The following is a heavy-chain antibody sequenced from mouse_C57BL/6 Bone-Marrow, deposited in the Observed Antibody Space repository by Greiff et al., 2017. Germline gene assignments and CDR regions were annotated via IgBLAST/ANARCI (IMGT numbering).Heavy chain of an antibody. CDR1: GYTFTDHI. V-gene: IGHV1-11*01. Sequence: VQLVESGAELASPGASVTLSCKASGYTFTDHIMNWVKKRPGQGLEWIGRIYPVSGETNYNQKFMGKATFSVDRSSSTVYMVLNSLTSEDPAVYYCGRRLRAFYYAMDYWGQGTSVTVSS. J-gene: IGHJ4*01. D-gene: IGHD2-4*01. CDR3: GRRLRAFYYAMDY. CDR2: IYPVSGET.